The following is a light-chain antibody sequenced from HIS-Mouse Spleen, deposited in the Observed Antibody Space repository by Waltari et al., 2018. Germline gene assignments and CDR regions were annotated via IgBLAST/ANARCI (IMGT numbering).Light chain of an antibody. CDR3: SSYTSSSTVV. CDR1: RRDVGGYNY. CDR2: DVT. V-gene: IGLV2-14*03. Sequence: QSALTQPASVSGSPGQSTTISCTGTRRDVGGYNYFSWYQQHPGKAPKLMIYDVTNRPSGVSNRFSGSKSGNTASLTISGLQAEDEADYYCSSYTSSSTVVFGGGTKLTVL. J-gene: IGLJ2*01.